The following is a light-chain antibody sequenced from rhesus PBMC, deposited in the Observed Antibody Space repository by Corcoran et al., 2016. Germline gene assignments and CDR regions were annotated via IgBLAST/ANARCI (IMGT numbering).Light chain of an antibody. J-gene: IGKJ3*01. V-gene: IGKV1-21*01. CDR2: KAS. CDR1: QGISSW. Sequence: DIQMTQSPSSLSASVGDRVTITCRASQGISSWLAWYQQKPGKAPKLLIYKASSVQSGVPSRSSGSGAGKNFTLTNSSLQPEDFATYYCKQYNSAPFTFGPGTKLDIK. CDR3: KQYNSAPFT.